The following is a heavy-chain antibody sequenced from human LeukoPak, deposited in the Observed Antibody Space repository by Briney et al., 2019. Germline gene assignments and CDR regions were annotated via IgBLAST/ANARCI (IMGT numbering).Heavy chain of an antibody. J-gene: IGHJ5*02. V-gene: IGHV1-46*01. CDR2: INPSGGST. D-gene: IGHD6-19*01. CDR1: GYTFTSYY. CDR3: ARGWEPSPDSSGWYRDWFDP. Sequence: GASVKVSCKAFGYTFTSYYMHWVRQAPGQGLEWMGIINPSGGSTSYAQKFQGRVTMTRDTSTSTVYMELSSLRSEDTAVYYCARGWEPSPDSSGWYRDWFDPWGQGTLVTVSS.